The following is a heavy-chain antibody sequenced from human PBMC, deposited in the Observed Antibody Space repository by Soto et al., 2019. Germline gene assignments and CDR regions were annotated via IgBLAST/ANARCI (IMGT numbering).Heavy chain of an antibody. CDR3: ARGEIVVDKGYFDY. CDR1: GFTFSSHA. CDR2: ISYDGTNR. Sequence: QVQLVQSGGGVVQPGGSLRLSCAASGFTFSSHAMHWVRQAPGTGLEWVAVISYDGTNRFYADSVKGRFTISRDNSKNKLFLQMNSMRTEDTTIYYCARGEIVVDKGYFDYWGQGALVTVSS. V-gene: IGHV3-30-3*01. J-gene: IGHJ4*02. D-gene: IGHD3-22*01.